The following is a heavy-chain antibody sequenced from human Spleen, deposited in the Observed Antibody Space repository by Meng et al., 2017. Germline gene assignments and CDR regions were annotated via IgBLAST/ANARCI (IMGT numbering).Heavy chain of an antibody. Sequence: ASVKVSCKPSGYTFTAYYMHWVRQAPGQGPEWIGWINPNSGDTNYAQNFQGRVTMTRDTSIKTAYMELSRLRSDDTAVYYCARMYFGSESYPDYWGQGTLVTVSS. J-gene: IGHJ4*02. CDR1: GYTFTAYY. D-gene: IGHD3-10*01. CDR3: ARMYFGSESYPDY. CDR2: INPNSGDT. V-gene: IGHV1-2*02.